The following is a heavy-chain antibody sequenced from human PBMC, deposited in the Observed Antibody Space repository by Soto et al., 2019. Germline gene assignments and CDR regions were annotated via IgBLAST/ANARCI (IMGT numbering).Heavy chain of an antibody. Sequence: GGSLRLSCAGSGFSFSNFWMHWVRQAPGKGLVWVARINADGSVTSHADSVKGGFTISRDNAKSTLYLQMTSLREEDSAIYYCARQTGLGATNYWGRGTLVTVSS. CDR2: INADGSVT. CDR3: ARQTGLGATNY. D-gene: IGHD1-26*01. J-gene: IGHJ4*02. CDR1: GFSFSNFW. V-gene: IGHV3-74*01.